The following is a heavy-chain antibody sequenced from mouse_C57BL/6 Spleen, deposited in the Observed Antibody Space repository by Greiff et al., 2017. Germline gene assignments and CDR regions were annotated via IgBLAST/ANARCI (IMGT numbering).Heavy chain of an antibody. CDR1: GYTFTSYW. CDR3: ARWELSNYLLYAMDY. CDR2: IDPNSGGT. J-gene: IGHJ4*01. D-gene: IGHD2-5*01. Sequence: VQLQQPGAELVKPGASVKLSCKASGYTFTSYWMHWVKQRPGRGLEWIGRIDPNSGGTKYDGKFKSKATLTVDKPSSTAYMQLSSLTSEDSAVYCCARWELSNYLLYAMDYWGQGTSVTVSS. V-gene: IGHV1-72*01.